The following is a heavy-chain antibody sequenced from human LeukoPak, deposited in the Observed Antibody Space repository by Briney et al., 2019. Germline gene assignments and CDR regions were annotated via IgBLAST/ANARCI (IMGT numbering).Heavy chain of an antibody. CDR1: GGSISSHY. D-gene: IGHD3-22*01. Sequence: SETLSLTCIVSGGSISSHYWSWIRQPPGKGLEYIGYIYYSGSTDYNPSLKSRVTISLDTSKNQFSLNPTSVTAADTAVYYCARRSGVLDSRDSRYYFDHWGQGTLVTVS. J-gene: IGHJ4*02. CDR3: ARRSGVLDSRDSRYYFDH. CDR2: IYYSGST. V-gene: IGHV4-59*11.